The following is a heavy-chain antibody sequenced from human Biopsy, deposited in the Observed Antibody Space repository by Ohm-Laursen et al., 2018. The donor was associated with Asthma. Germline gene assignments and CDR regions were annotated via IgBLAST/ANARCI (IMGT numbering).Heavy chain of an antibody. D-gene: IGHD6-13*01. CDR2: ISSSSSYI. CDR1: GFTFSSYA. J-gene: IGHJ6*02. CDR3: ARVLESSSRGPFYFFTLDV. V-gene: IGHV3-21*04. Sequence: SLRLSCAASGFTFSSYAMHWVRQAPGKGLEWVSSISSSSSYIYYADSVKGRFTISRDNAKNSLYLQMNSLRAEDTAIYYCARVLESSSRGPFYFFTLDVWGQGTPVAVSS.